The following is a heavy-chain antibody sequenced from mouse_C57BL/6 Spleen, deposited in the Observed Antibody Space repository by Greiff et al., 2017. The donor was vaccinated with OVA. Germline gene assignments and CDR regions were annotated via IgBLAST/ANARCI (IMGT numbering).Heavy chain of an antibody. J-gene: IGHJ2*01. Sequence: VQLKESGPELVKPGASVKISCKASGYSFTGYYMNWVKQSPEKSLEWIGELNPSTDGTTYNQKFKAQATLTVDKSSSTAYMQLKSLTSEDSAVYYCASLGREYYFDYWGQGTTLTVSS. D-gene: IGHD4-1*01. CDR3: ASLGREYYFDY. V-gene: IGHV1-42*01. CDR1: GYSFTGYY. CDR2: LNPSTDGT.